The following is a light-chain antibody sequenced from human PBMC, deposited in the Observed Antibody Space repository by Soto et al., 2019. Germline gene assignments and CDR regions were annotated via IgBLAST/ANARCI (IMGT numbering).Light chain of an antibody. V-gene: IGKV3-20*01. CDR1: QSVSSN. CDR2: GAS. Sequence: EIVLAESPGTLSLSPGERATLSCRASQSVSSNLAWYQQKPGQAPRLLIYGASNRATGIPDRFSGSGSGTDFTLTISRLEPEDFAVYYCQQYGSSRTFGQGTKVDI. J-gene: IGKJ1*01. CDR3: QQYGSSRT.